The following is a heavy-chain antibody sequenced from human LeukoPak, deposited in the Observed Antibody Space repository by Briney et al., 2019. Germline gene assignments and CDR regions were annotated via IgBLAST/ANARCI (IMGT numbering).Heavy chain of an antibody. J-gene: IGHJ4*02. CDR3: ARDLKNWNYPTAFDY. CDR1: GYTFTSYA. Sequence: ASVKVSCKASGYTFTSYAMHWVRQAPGQRLEWMGWISAYNGNTNYAQKLQGRVTMTTDTSTSTAYMELRSLRSDDTAVYYCARDLKNWNYPTAFDYWGQGTLVTVSS. CDR2: ISAYNGNT. D-gene: IGHD1-7*01. V-gene: IGHV1-18*01.